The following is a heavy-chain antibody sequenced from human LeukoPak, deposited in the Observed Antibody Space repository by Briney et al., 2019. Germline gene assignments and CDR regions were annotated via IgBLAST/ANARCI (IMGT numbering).Heavy chain of an antibody. D-gene: IGHD4-17*01. CDR3: ARADDYGDYSGLGDYYYMDV. Sequence: ASVKVSCKASGYTFTSYDINWVRQAPGQGLEWMGGIIPIFGTANYAQKFQGRVTITADKSTSTAYMELSSLRSEDTAVYYCARADDYGDYSGLGDYYYMDVWGKGTTVTVSS. V-gene: IGHV1-69*06. J-gene: IGHJ6*03. CDR1: GYTFTSYD. CDR2: IIPIFGTA.